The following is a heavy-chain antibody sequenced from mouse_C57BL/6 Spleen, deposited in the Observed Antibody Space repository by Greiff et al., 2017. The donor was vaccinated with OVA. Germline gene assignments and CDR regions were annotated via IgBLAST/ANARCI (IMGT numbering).Heavy chain of an antibody. CDR2: IYPSDSET. D-gene: IGHD4-1*01. CDR1: GYTFTSYW. Sequence: QVQLQQPGAELVRPGSSVKLSCKASGYTFTSYWMDWVKQRPGQGLEWIGNIYPSDSETHYNQKFKDKATLTVDKSSSTAYMQLSSLTSEDSAVYYCARNLGRRDYWGQGTTLTVSA. J-gene: IGHJ2*01. CDR3: ARNLGRRDY. V-gene: IGHV1-61*01.